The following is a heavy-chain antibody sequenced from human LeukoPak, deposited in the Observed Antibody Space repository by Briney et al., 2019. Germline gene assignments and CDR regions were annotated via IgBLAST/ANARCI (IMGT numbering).Heavy chain of an antibody. CDR1: GFTFSSYE. J-gene: IGHJ4*02. Sequence: PGGSLRLSCAASGFTFSSYEMNWVRQAPGKGLEWVSYISSSGSTIYYADSVKGRFTISRDNAKNSLYLQMNSLRAEDTAVYYCARDLKDYYGSGSYYNLPDYWGQGTLVTVSS. CDR3: ARDLKDYYGSGSYYNLPDY. D-gene: IGHD3-10*01. V-gene: IGHV3-48*03. CDR2: ISSSGSTI.